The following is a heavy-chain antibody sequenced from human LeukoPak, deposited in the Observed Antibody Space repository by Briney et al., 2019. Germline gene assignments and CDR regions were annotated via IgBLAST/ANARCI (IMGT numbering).Heavy chain of an antibody. Sequence: GGSLRLSWAASGFTVSSNYMTWVRQAPGKGLEWVSVILGGGGTYYADSVKGRFTISRDNSKNTLYLQMNSLRAEDTAVYYCARGLVLTYYYFESWGQGTLVTVSS. CDR2: ILGGGGT. CDR1: GFTVSSNY. J-gene: IGHJ4*02. CDR3: ARGLVLTYYYFES. V-gene: IGHV3-66*01. D-gene: IGHD2-8*02.